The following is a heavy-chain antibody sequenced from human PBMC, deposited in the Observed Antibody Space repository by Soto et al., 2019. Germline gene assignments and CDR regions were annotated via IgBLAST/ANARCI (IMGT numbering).Heavy chain of an antibody. J-gene: IGHJ4*02. V-gene: IGHV4-34*01. CDR2: INHSGST. Sequence: SETLSLTCAVYGGSFSGYYWSWIRQPPGKGLEWIGEINHSGSTNYNPSLKSRVTISVDTSKNQFSLKLSSVTAADTAVYYCAREPMITFGGVIVSWGQGTLVTVSS. CDR1: GGSFSGYY. CDR3: AREPMITFGGVIVS. D-gene: IGHD3-16*02.